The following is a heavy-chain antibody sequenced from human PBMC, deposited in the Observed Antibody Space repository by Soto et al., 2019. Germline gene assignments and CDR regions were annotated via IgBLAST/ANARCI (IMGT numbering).Heavy chain of an antibody. CDR1: GYTFTSYG. J-gene: IGHJ4*02. CDR2: ISAYNGNT. D-gene: IGHD3-10*01. V-gene: IGHV1-18*01. Sequence: ASVKVSCKASGYTFTSYGISWVRQAPGQGLEWMGWISAYNGNTNYAQKLQGRVTMTTDTSTSTAYMELRSLRSDDTAVYYCARDIPPTYYYGSGSYPCDYWGQGTLVTVSS. CDR3: ARDIPPTYYYGSGSYPCDY.